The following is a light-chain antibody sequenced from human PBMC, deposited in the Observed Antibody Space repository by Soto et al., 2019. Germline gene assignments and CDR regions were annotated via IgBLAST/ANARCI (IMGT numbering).Light chain of an antibody. Sequence: QSVLTQPASVSGSLGQSITISCTGTSSDVGAYGYVSWYQQHPGKAPKLVIYEVSNRPSGVSHRFSGSKSGDTASLTISGLQADDEADYYCQSYDSGFGGLVFGGGTKLTVL. V-gene: IGLV2-14*01. CDR3: QSYDSGFGGLV. J-gene: IGLJ3*02. CDR1: SSDVGAYGY. CDR2: EVS.